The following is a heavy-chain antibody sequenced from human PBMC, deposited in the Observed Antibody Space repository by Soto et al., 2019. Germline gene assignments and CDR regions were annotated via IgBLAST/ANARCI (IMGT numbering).Heavy chain of an antibody. CDR3: ARSQGSSTSLEIYYYYYYGMDV. V-gene: IGHV1-69*01. J-gene: IGHJ6*01. CDR2: IIPIPGTA. D-gene: IGHD2-2*01. CDR1: GGTFGSYA. Sequence: QVQLVQSGAEVKKPGSSVKVSCKASGGTFGSYAISGVRQAPGQGLEWMGGIIPIPGTATYAPKFQGRVTIAADESTSTAYMELSSLRTEDTAVYYCARSQGSSTSLEIYYYYYYGMDVWGQGTTVICSS.